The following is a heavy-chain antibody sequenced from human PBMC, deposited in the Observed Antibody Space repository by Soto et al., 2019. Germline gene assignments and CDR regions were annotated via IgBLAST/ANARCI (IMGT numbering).Heavy chain of an antibody. Sequence: PGESLKISCKGSGYSFTSYWISWVRQMPGKGLEWMGSIYPSDSYTTYGPSFQGQVTISVDKSITTAHLQWSSLKASDSAIYYCARRATLDVWGQGTTVTVSS. CDR2: IYPSDSYT. CDR3: ARRATLDV. J-gene: IGHJ6*02. V-gene: IGHV5-51*01. CDR1: GYSFTSYW.